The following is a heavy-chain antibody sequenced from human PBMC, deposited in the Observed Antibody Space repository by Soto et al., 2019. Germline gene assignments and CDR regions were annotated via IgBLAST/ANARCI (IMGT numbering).Heavy chain of an antibody. CDR3: AIMDSSGWGGDLGY. V-gene: IGHV1-69*12. D-gene: IGHD6-19*01. J-gene: IGHJ4*02. CDR1: GGTFSNYA. CDR2: VIPMFGTP. Sequence: QVQLVQSGAEVKKPGSSVKVSCKASGGTFSNYAITWVRQAPGQGLEWMGGVIPMFGTPNYAQKFQDRVTLXAXEXXNTAYMDLGSLRAEDTAVYYCAIMDSSGWGGDLGYWGQGTLVTVSS.